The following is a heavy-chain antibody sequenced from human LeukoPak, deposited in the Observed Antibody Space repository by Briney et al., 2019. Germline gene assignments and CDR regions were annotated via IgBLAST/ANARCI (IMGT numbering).Heavy chain of an antibody. V-gene: IGHV3-7*01. D-gene: IGHD3-10*01. Sequence: GGPLRLSCAASGFTFSRYWMTWVRQAPGKGLEGVANINQDGSEKYYVDSVKGRFTISRDNAKNSLYLQMNSLRVEDTAVHYCARLTMVLGASDYWGQGTLVTVSS. CDR1: GFTFSRYW. CDR3: ARLTMVLGASDY. CDR2: INQDGSEK. J-gene: IGHJ4*02.